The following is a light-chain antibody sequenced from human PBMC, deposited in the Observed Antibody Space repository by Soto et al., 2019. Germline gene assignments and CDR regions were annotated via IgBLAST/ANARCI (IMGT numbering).Light chain of an antibody. J-gene: IGKJ1*01. CDR3: QKYFGAPWT. CDR2: AAS. Sequence: DIQMTQSPSSLSASVGDRVTITCRASQAIRNSLAWYQQKPGEVPKLLMYAASTLQSGVPSRFSGSGSGTDFTLTISSLQPEDVATYYCQKYFGAPWTFGQGTKVDIK. V-gene: IGKV1-27*01. CDR1: QAIRNS.